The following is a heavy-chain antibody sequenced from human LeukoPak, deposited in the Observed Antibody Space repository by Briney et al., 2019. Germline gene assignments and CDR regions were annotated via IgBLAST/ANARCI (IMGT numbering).Heavy chain of an antibody. J-gene: IGHJ5*02. CDR3: ARARSGYDFGRTNWFDP. CDR1: GYTFTGYY. Sequence: ASVKVSCKASGYTFTGYYMHWVRQAPGQGLEWMGWINPNSGGTNYAQKFQGRATMTRDTSISTAYMELSRLRSDDTAVYYCARARSGYDFGRTNWFDPWGQGTLVTVSS. D-gene: IGHD5-12*01. CDR2: INPNSGGT. V-gene: IGHV1-2*02.